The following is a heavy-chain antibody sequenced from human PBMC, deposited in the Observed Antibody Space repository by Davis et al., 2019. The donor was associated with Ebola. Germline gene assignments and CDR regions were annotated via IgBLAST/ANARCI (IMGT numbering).Heavy chain of an antibody. CDR1: PFTFSDYY. CDR3: AKDYMDY. Sequence: GGSLRLSCAASPFTFSDYYMSWIRPAPGKGLEWVSYISSSGNAIAYADSVKGRFTISRDNSKNTLYLQMNSLRAEDTAVYYCAKDYMDYWGQGTLVTVSS. CDR2: ISSSGNAI. V-gene: IGHV3-11*04. J-gene: IGHJ4*02.